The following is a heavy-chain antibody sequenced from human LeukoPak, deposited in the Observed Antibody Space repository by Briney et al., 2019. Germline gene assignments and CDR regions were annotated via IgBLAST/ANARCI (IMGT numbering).Heavy chain of an antibody. V-gene: IGHV4-39*01. J-gene: IGHJ5*02. D-gene: IGHD2-2*03. CDR2: IYYSGST. CDR3: ARRSGYCSSTSCPNGWFDP. Sequence: SETLSLTCTVSGGSISSSSYYWGWIRQPPGKGLEWIGSIYYSGSTYYNPSLKSRVTISVDTSKNQFSLKLSSVTAADTAVYYCARRSGYCSSTSCPNGWFDPWGQGTLVTVSS. CDR1: GGSISSSSYY.